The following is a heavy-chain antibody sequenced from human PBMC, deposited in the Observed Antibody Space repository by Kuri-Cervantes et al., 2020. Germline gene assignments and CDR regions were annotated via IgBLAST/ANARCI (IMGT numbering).Heavy chain of an antibody. Sequence: SETLSLTCAVYGGSITNYYWGWVRQPPGKGLEWIGEVNDRGNTKYNPSLKSRVTISLDTSKNLLSLRLASVTAADTSVYYCARGPYYGSGSYYSKGFLDYWGQGTLVTVSS. CDR2: VNDRGNT. CDR3: ARGPYYGSGSYYSKGFLDY. D-gene: IGHD3-10*01. CDR1: GGSITNYY. V-gene: IGHV4-34*01. J-gene: IGHJ4*02.